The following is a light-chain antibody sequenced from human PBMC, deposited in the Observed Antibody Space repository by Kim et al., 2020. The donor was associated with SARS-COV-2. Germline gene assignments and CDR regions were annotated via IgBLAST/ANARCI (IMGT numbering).Light chain of an antibody. CDR3: QQRSNWPLT. J-gene: IGKJ4*01. CDR1: QSVSSY. Sequence: EIVLTQSPATLSLSPGERATLSCRASQSVSSYLAWYQRKPGQAPRLLIYDASNRATGIPARFSGSGSGTDFTLTISSLEPEDFAVYYWQQRSNWPLTFGGGTKVDIK. V-gene: IGKV3-11*01. CDR2: DAS.